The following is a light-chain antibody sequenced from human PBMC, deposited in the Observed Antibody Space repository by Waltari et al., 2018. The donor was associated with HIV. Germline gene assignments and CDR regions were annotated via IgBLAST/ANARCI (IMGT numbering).Light chain of an antibody. V-gene: IGKV1-39*01. CDR1: QGISKY. Sequence: DIQMTQSPTSLSAYVGQTVIISCRASQGISKYLNWYQKKGGNAPKLLIFGSSNLQSGVPSMFSGSGSGTDFTLIIRSLQPEDFASYFCQQSHSVPWTFGRGTNVEV. J-gene: IGKJ1*01. CDR2: GSS. CDR3: QQSHSVPWT.